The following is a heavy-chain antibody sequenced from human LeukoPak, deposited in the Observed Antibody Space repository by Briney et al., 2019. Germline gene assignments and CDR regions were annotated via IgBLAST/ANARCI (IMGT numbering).Heavy chain of an antibody. Sequence: PGGSLRLSCAASGFTFDDYAMHWVRQAPGKGLEWVSGISWNSGSIGYADSVKGRFTISRDIAKNSLYLQMNSLRAEDTALYYCAKDLTLRGGDSSGYGWGQGTLVTVSS. CDR2: ISWNSGSI. D-gene: IGHD3-22*01. CDR3: AKDLTLRGGDSSGYG. CDR1: GFTFDDYA. V-gene: IGHV3-9*01. J-gene: IGHJ4*02.